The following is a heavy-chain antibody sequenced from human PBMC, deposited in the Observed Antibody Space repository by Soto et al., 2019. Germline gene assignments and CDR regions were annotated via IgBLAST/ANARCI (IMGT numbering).Heavy chain of an antibody. J-gene: IGHJ5*02. D-gene: IGHD1-1*01. Sequence: SETLSLTCTVSGGSISSYYWSWIRQPPGKGLECIGYIYYSGSTNYNPSLKSRVTISVDTSKNQFSLKLSSVTAADTAVYYCARAPEQDWFDPWGQGTLVTVSS. V-gene: IGHV4-59*01. CDR2: IYYSGST. CDR3: ARAPEQDWFDP. CDR1: GGSISSYY.